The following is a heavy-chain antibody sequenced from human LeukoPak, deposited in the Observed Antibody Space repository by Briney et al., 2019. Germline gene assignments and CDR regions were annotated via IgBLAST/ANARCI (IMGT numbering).Heavy chain of an antibody. CDR1: GFTVSSNY. CDR2: IYSGGST. V-gene: IGHV3-53*01. D-gene: IGHD3-3*01. Sequence: GGSLRLSCAASGFTVSSNYMSWVRQAPGKGLEWVSIIYSGGSTYYADSVKGRFTISRDNAKNTLYLQMNSLRAEDTAMYYCARAGSDYDLWTGYYYYTGVWGKGTTVTVSS. J-gene: IGHJ6*03. CDR3: ARAGSDYDLWTGYYYYTGV.